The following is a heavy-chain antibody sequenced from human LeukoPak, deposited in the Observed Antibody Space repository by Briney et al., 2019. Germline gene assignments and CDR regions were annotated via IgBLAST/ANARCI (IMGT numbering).Heavy chain of an antibody. CDR2: INPNSGGT. V-gene: IGHV1-2*02. Sequence: ASVKVSCKASGYTFTGYYMHWVRQAPGQGLEWMGWINPNSGGTNYAQKFQGRVTMTRDTSISTAYMGLSRLRSDDTAVYYCARYYYDSSGYFSRWFDPWGQGTLVTVSS. CDR1: GYTFTGYY. CDR3: ARYYYDSSGYFSRWFDP. D-gene: IGHD3-22*01. J-gene: IGHJ5*02.